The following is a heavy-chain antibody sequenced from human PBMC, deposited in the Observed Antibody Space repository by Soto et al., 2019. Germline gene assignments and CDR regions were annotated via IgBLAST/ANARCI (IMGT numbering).Heavy chain of an antibody. D-gene: IGHD5-18*01. CDR3: ARDIYAYGARGYSYLMDV. Sequence: EVQLVESGGGLVQPGGSLRLSCATSGFTFSSYEMNWVRQAPGKGLEWVSYSSSSGSTIYYADSVQGRFTISRDNAKNSLYLQMNSLRAEGTAVYYCARDIYAYGARGYSYLMDVWGQGTTVTVSS. CDR2: SSSSGSTI. CDR1: GFTFSSYE. J-gene: IGHJ6*02. V-gene: IGHV3-48*03.